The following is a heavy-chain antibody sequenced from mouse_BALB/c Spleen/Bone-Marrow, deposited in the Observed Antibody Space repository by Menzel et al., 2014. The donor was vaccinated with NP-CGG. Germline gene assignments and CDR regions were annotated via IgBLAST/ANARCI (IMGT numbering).Heavy chain of an antibody. CDR3: ARRGGNPSFDY. V-gene: IGHV1-82*01. J-gene: IGHJ2*01. Sequence: QVQLQQPGPELVKPGASVKISCKASGYAFSSSWMNWVKRRPGQGLEWIGRIYPGDGDTNYNGKFKGKATLTADKSSSTAYMQLSSLTSVDSAVYFCARRGGNPSFDYWGQGTTLTVSS. CDR1: GYAFSSSW. D-gene: IGHD2-1*01. CDR2: IYPGDGDT.